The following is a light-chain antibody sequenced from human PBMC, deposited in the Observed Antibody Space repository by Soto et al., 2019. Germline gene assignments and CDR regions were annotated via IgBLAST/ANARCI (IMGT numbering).Light chain of an antibody. J-gene: IGKJ1*01. Sequence: EVVMTQSPATLSVSPGERATVSCRASQTVGGNLAWYQQRPGQAPRLLMYGASTRATGIPARFSGSGSGTEFTLTISSLQAEDFAVYYCQQYNNWPPWTFGHGTKVEIK. V-gene: IGKV3-15*01. CDR1: QTVGGN. CDR2: GAS. CDR3: QQYNNWPPWT.